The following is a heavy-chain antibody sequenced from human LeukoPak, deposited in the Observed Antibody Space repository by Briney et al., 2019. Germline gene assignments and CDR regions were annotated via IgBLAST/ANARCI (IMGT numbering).Heavy chain of an antibody. Sequence: PGGSLRLSCAASGFTFSSYWMSWVRQTPGKGLEWVANIKQDGSEKHYVESVKGRFTISRDNTKNSLYLQMNFLVAEDTALYYCRTGYYDPSEWGPGTLVTVSS. J-gene: IGHJ4*02. CDR1: GFTFSSYW. D-gene: IGHD3-3*01. CDR3: RTGYYDPSE. V-gene: IGHV3-7*01. CDR2: IKQDGSEK.